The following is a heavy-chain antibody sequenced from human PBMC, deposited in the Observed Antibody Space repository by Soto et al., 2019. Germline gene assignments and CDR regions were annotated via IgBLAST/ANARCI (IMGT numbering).Heavy chain of an antibody. D-gene: IGHD3-3*01. Sequence: QVQLQESGPGLVKPSQTLSLTCTVSGGSISSGGYYWSWIRQHPGKGLEWIGYIYYSGRTYYNPSLNSRVNLSGDTSKSRFSLKLSSVTAADTAVYYCARDPGFWSGYSGFAFDIWGQGTMVTVSS. J-gene: IGHJ3*02. CDR1: GGSISSGGYY. V-gene: IGHV4-31*03. CDR2: IYYSGRT. CDR3: ARDPGFWSGYSGFAFDI.